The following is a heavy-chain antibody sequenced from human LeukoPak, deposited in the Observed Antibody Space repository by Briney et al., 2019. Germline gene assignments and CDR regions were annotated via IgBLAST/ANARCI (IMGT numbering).Heavy chain of an antibody. V-gene: IGHV4-59*08. CDR2: IFYLGNT. CDR1: GGSISSYY. Sequence: SETLSLTCTVSGGSISSYYWSWIRQPPGKGLECIGYIFYLGNTKYNPSLKSRVTISVDTSKNQFSLKLSSVTAADTAVYYCAKVTATTFDYWGQGTLVTVSS. J-gene: IGHJ4*02. CDR3: AKVTATTFDY. D-gene: IGHD2-21*02.